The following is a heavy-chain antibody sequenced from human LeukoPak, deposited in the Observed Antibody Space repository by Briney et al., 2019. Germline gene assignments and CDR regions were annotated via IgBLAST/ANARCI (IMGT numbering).Heavy chain of an antibody. D-gene: IGHD6-19*01. Sequence: PSQTLSLTCAVSGGSISSGGYSWSWIRQPPGKGLEWIGYIYQNGNTYYNPSLKSRVTISVDTSKNQFSPKLSSVTAADTAVYYCARSSSGWYLDYWGQGTLVTVSS. J-gene: IGHJ4*02. CDR1: GGSISSGGYS. CDR3: ARSSSGWYLDY. V-gene: IGHV4-30-2*02. CDR2: IYQNGNT.